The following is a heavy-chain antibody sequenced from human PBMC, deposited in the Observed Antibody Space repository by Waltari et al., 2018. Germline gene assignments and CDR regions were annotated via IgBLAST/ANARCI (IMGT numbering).Heavy chain of an antibody. CDR1: GGSISSGSYY. CDR2: IYTSGST. CDR3: ARDKRCSSTSCYQGWFDP. Sequence: QVQLQESGPGLVKPSQTLSLTCTVSGGSISSGSYYWSWIRQPAGKGLEWIGRIYTSGSTNYNPSLNGRVTISVDTSKNQFSLKLSSVTAADTAVYYCARDKRCSSTSCYQGWFDPWGQGTLVTVSS. D-gene: IGHD2-2*01. V-gene: IGHV4-61*02. J-gene: IGHJ5*02.